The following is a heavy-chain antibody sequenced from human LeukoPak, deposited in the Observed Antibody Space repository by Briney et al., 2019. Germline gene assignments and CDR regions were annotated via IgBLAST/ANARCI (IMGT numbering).Heavy chain of an antibody. J-gene: IGHJ4*02. V-gene: IGHV3-7*01. Sequence: GGSLRLSCAASVFTFSSHWMSWVRQAPGKRLEWVANINQDASEKYYVDSVKGRFTISRDNAKNSLYLQMNSLRVEDTAVYYCVRVGSSSGIREYWGQGTLVTVSS. CDR3: VRVGSSSGIREY. D-gene: IGHD6-6*01. CDR1: VFTFSSHW. CDR2: INQDASEK.